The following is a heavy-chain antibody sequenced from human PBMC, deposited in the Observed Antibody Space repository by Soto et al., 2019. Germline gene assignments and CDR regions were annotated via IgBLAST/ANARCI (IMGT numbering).Heavy chain of an antibody. CDR2: ISNDGSNY. Sequence: QVQLVESGGGVVQPGRSLRLSCAASGFTFTSYAMHWVRQAPGKGLEWVAVISNDGSNYHYADSVRGRFTTSRANTKNTLFLQMSSLRGEDSGVYYCARGTTLAIFDYGMDVWGQGTTVTVSS. CDR1: GFTFTSYA. CDR3: ARGTTLAIFDYGMDV. D-gene: IGHD3-3*01. J-gene: IGHJ6*02. V-gene: IGHV3-30-3*01.